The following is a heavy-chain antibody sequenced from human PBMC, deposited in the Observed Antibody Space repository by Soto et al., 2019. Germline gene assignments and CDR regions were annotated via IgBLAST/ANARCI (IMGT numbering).Heavy chain of an antibody. CDR1: GFTFSSYG. V-gene: IGHV3-30*03. J-gene: IGHJ4*02. CDR3: ARDEDNGSGSLY. Sequence: GGSLRLSCAASGFTFSSYGMHWVRQAPGKGLEWVSVISCERSTKYYADSVKGRFTISRDNAKNSLYLEMNSLSAEDTAVYYCARDEDNGSGSLYWGKGTLVTVSS. CDR2: ISCERSTK. D-gene: IGHD3-10*01.